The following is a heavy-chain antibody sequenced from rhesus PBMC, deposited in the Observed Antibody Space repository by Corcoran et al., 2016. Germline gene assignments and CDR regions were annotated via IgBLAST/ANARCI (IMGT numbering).Heavy chain of an antibody. CDR3: ARAKSGSWKFDY. D-gene: IGHD6-25*01. Sequence: QLTLMEYGPALVKPTQPLTLTCTFSGFSPTTPAMRVTLLRQHPGKALDWLARIDWDDDKYYSTSQKSRLTISKDTSKNQGVLKMTNRDAVDTATYYCARAKSGSWKFDYWGQGVLVTVSS. CDR2: IDWDDDK. V-gene: IGHV2S2*01. J-gene: IGHJ4*01. CDR1: GFSPTTPAMR.